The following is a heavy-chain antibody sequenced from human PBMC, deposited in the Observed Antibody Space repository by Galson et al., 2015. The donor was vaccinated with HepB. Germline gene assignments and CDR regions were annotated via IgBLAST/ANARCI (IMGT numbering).Heavy chain of an antibody. D-gene: IGHD3-22*01. J-gene: IGHJ4*02. V-gene: IGHV3-30*04. CDR1: GFNFSNYA. Sequence: LRLSCAASGFNFSNYAICWVRQAPGKGLEWVTVISYDGSNKHYADSVKGRFTISRDNSKKTVYLQMNSLRAEDTAIYYCARDTDDTTGFYFDYWGQGTLVAVSS. CDR3: ARDTDDTTGFYFDY. CDR2: ISYDGSNK.